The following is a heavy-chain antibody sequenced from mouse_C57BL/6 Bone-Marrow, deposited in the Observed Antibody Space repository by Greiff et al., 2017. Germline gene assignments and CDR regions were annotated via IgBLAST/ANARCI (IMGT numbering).Heavy chain of an antibody. J-gene: IGHJ4*01. Sequence: VQLQQSGPELVKPGASVKISCKASGYSFTGYYMNWVKQSPEKSLEWIGEINPSTGGTTYNQKFKAKATLTVDNSSSKAYMQLKSLTSEDAAVYYCSNGHYYAMDYWGQGTSVTVSS. CDR3: SNGHYYAMDY. CDR1: GYSFTGYY. V-gene: IGHV1-42*01. D-gene: IGHD1-2*01. CDR2: INPSTGGT.